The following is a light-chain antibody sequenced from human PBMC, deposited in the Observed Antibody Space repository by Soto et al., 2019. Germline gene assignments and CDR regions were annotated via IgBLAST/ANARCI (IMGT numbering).Light chain of an antibody. CDR3: QPWVT. Sequence: DIQMTQSPSTLSASVGDRVNITCRASQSISGWLAWYQQKPGKAPKLLIYKASNLETGVPSRFSGSGSGTEFSLTISSLQPDDFATYYCQPWVTFGPGTKVDIK. CDR2: KAS. CDR1: QSISGW. V-gene: IGKV1-5*03. J-gene: IGKJ3*01.